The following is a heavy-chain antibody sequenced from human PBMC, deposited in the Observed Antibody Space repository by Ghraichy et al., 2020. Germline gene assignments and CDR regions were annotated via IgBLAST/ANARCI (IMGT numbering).Heavy chain of an antibody. Sequence: TLSLTCAVYGGSFSGFHWIWIRQPPGKGLEWVGEITHSGSINYNPSLKSRVAISVDTSKNHFSLTLNSVTAADAAVYYCARDYSHWGQGTPVTVSS. CDR2: ITHSGSI. CDR3: ARDYSH. D-gene: IGHD4-11*01. V-gene: IGHV4-34*01. J-gene: IGHJ4*02. CDR1: GGSFSGFH.